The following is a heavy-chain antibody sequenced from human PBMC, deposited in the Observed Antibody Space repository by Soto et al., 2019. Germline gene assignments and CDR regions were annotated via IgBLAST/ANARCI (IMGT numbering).Heavy chain of an antibody. D-gene: IGHD3-22*01. J-gene: IGHJ3*02. Sequence: ASVKVSCKASGYTFTSYGISWVRQAPGQGLEWMGWISAYNGNTNYAQKLQGRVTMTTDTSTSTAYMELRSLRSDDTAVYYCARVRRYYDSSGYAGYAFDIWGQGTMVTVS. CDR1: GYTFTSYG. V-gene: IGHV1-18*01. CDR3: ARVRRYYDSSGYAGYAFDI. CDR2: ISAYNGNT.